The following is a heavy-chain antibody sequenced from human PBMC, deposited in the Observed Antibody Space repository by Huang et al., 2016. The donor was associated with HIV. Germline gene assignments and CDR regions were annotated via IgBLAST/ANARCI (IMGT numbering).Heavy chain of an antibody. CDR1: GSTFTSYD. J-gene: IGHJ4*02. CDR3: ARGSGSGYYYWGYYFDY. Sequence: QVQLVQSGAEVKKPGASVKVSCKASGSTFTSYDINWVRQATGPGLEWMGWMNTNSGNTGYAQKFQGRVTMTRNTSISTAYMELSSLRSEDTAVYYCARGSGSGYYYWGYYFDYWGQGTLVTVSS. CDR2: MNTNSGNT. D-gene: IGHD3-22*01. V-gene: IGHV1-8*01.